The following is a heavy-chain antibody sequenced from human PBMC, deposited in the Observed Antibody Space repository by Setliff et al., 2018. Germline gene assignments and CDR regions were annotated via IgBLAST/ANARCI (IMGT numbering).Heavy chain of an antibody. V-gene: IGHV1-18*01. J-gene: IGHJ4*02. CDR3: VRSSAPQVVLAADFDF. CDR1: GYTFITYG. CDR2: ISPYSGNT. Sequence: ASVKVSCKASGYTFITYGVNWVRQAPGQGLEWLGSISPYSGNTNYPQWLQDRVTMTIDTSATTVYMELQSLRSDDTAVYYCVRSSAPQVVLAADFDFWGQGTPVTVSS. D-gene: IGHD6-19*01.